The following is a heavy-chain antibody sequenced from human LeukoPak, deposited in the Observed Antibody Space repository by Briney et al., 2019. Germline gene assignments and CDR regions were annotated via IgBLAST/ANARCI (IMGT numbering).Heavy chain of an antibody. CDR3: AKERGYSHGFDY. Sequence: PGRSLRLSCAASGFTFSSYGMHWVRQAPGKGLEWVAGISYDGRSKEYVDSVKGRFTISRDNSKNTLYLQMNSLRAEDTAVYYCAKERGYSHGFDYWGQGTQLTVSS. J-gene: IGHJ4*02. CDR1: GFTFSSYG. D-gene: IGHD5-18*01. V-gene: IGHV3-30*18. CDR2: ISYDGRSK.